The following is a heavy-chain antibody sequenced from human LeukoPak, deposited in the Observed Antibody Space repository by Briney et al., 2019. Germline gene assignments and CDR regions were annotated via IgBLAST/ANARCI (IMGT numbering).Heavy chain of an antibody. CDR3: ARDTDYGDADDY. D-gene: IGHD4-17*01. J-gene: IGHJ4*02. CDR1: GFTFSSYA. V-gene: IGHV3-30-3*01. CDR2: ISYDGSNK. Sequence: QPGGSLRLSCAASGFTFSSYAMHWVRQAPGKGLEWVAVISYDGSNKYYADSVKGRFTISRDNSKNTLYLQMNSLRAEDTAVYYCARDTDYGDADDYWGQGTLVTVSS.